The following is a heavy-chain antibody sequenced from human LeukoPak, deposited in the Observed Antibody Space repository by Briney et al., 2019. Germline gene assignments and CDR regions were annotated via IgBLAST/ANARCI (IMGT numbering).Heavy chain of an antibody. D-gene: IGHD6-19*01. V-gene: IGHV3-11*04. CDR3: ARDPYSGGYGAYYYYYMDV. CDR2: ISSSGSTI. CDR1: GFTFSDYY. Sequence: GGSLRLSCAASGFTFSDYYMSWIRQAPGKGLEWVSYISSSGSTIYYADSVKGRFTISRDNAENSLYLQMNSLRDEDTAVYYCARDPYSGGYGAYYYYYMDVWGKGTTVTVSS. J-gene: IGHJ6*03.